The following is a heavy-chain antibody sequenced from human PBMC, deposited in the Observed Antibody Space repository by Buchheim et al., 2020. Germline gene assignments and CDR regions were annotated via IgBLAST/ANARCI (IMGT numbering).Heavy chain of an antibody. D-gene: IGHD1-26*01. CDR2: INPSGGST. V-gene: IGHV1-46*01. Sequence: QVQLVQSGAEVKKPGASVKVSCKASGYTFTSYYMHWVRQAPGQGLEWMGIINPSGGSTSYAQKFQGRVTMTREQSPRTVYMELSSLRSEDTAVYYCARDHREVGAPFPTHAFDYWGQGTL. J-gene: IGHJ4*02. CDR3: ARDHREVGAPFPTHAFDY. CDR1: GYTFTSYY.